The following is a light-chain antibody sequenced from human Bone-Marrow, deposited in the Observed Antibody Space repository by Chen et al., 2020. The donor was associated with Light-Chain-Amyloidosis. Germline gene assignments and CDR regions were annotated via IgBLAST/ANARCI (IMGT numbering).Light chain of an antibody. V-gene: IGLV1-51*01. CDR3: GTWDSSLSAGGV. J-gene: IGLJ3*02. CDR1: SSNIGNNY. Sequence: QSVLTQPPSVSAAPGQKVTISCSGSSSNIGNNYVSWYQQLPGTATKLLIYDNNKRPSGIPDRFSGSNSGTSATLGITGLQTGDEADYYCGTWDSSLSAGGVFGGGTKLTVL. CDR2: DNN.